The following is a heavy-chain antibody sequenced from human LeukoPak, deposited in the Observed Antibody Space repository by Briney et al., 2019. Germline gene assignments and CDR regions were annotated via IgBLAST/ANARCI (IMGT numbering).Heavy chain of an antibody. D-gene: IGHD1-1*01. Sequence: GESLKISCKGSGYSFTSYWIGWVRQMPGKGLEWMGIIYPGDSDTRYSPSSQGQVTISADKSISTAYLQWSSLKASDTAMYYCARRWERPEVAFDIWGQGTMVTVSS. CDR3: ARRWERPEVAFDI. CDR1: GYSFTSYW. CDR2: IYPGDSDT. V-gene: IGHV5-51*01. J-gene: IGHJ3*02.